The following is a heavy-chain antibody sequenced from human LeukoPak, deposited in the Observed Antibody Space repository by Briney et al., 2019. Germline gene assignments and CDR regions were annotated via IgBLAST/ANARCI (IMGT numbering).Heavy chain of an antibody. D-gene: IGHD2-8*01. CDR1: GFTFSSYG. CDR2: IRYDGSNK. Sequence: GGSLRLSCAASGFTFSSYGMHWVRQAPGKGLEWVAFIRYDGSNKYYADSVKGRFTISRDNSKNTLYLQMNSLRAEDTAVYYCAKEDIVLTVYATRWFDYWGQGTLVTVSS. J-gene: IGHJ4*02. V-gene: IGHV3-30*02. CDR3: AKEDIVLTVYATRWFDY.